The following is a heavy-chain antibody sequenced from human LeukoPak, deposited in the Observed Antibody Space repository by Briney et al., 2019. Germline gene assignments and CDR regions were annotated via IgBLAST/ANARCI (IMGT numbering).Heavy chain of an antibody. CDR3: ARGGYYGSGNDFRFDP. Sequence: SETLSLTCAVSGGSISSGGHSWSWIRQPPGKGLEWIGYIYYSRSTYYNPSLKSRLTISVDTSKNQFSLKLSSVTAADTAVYYCARGGYYGSGNDFRFDPWGQGTLVTVSS. CDR1: GGSISSGGHS. V-gene: IGHV4-30-4*07. J-gene: IGHJ5*02. D-gene: IGHD3-10*01. CDR2: IYYSRST.